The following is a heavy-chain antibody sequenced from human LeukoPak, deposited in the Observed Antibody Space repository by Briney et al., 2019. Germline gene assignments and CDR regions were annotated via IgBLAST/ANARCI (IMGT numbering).Heavy chain of an antibody. D-gene: IGHD6-13*01. J-gene: IGHJ4*02. Sequence: GGSLRLSCAASGLTFSSAWMHWVRQVPGKGLVWVSLVSPDGTNTAYADSVKGRFTISRDNAKSSLYLQMNSLRAEDTAVYYCARDSGSWPTSIDYWGQGTLVTVSS. CDR2: VSPDGTNT. CDR1: GLTFSSAW. CDR3: ARDSGSWPTSIDY. V-gene: IGHV3-74*01.